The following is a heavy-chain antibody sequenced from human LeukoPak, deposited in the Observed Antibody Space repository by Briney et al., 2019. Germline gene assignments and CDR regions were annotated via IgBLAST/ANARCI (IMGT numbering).Heavy chain of an antibody. D-gene: IGHD4-17*01. V-gene: IGHV3-9*01. CDR1: GFPFDDYA. J-gene: IGHJ4*02. CDR2: ISWNSGRI. Sequence: GGSLRLSCAASGFPFDDYAMHWVRQAPGKGLEWVSGISWNSGRIGYADSVKGRVTISRDNAKNSLYLQMNGLRAEDTALYYCAKDRSSYGDYNSFDYWGQGTLVTLSS. CDR3: AKDRSSYGDYNSFDY.